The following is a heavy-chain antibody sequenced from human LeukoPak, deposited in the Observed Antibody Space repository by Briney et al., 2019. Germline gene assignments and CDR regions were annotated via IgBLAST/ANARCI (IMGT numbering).Heavy chain of an antibody. Sequence: GGSLRLSCAASGLTFSSYAMSWVRQAPGRGLEWVSGISGSGDSTNYADSVKGRFTSSRDNSKNTLFLQMNMLRAEDTAVYYCAKIPVSYSSGWSNFDYWGLGTLVTVSS. CDR2: ISGSGDST. CDR1: GLTFSSYA. V-gene: IGHV3-23*01. D-gene: IGHD6-19*01. CDR3: AKIPVSYSSGWSNFDY. J-gene: IGHJ4*02.